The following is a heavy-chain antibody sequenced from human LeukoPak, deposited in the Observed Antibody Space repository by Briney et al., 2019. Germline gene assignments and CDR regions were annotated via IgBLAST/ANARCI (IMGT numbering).Heavy chain of an antibody. CDR2: ISYDGSNK. CDR3: AKPDDAFDI. V-gene: IGHV3-30*18. J-gene: IGHJ3*02. CDR1: GFTFSSYG. Sequence: GGSLRLSCAASGFTFSSYGMHWVRQAPAKGLEWVAVISYDGSNKYYADSVKGRFTISRDNSKNTLYLQMNSLRAEDTAVYYCAKPDDAFDIWGQGTMVTVSS.